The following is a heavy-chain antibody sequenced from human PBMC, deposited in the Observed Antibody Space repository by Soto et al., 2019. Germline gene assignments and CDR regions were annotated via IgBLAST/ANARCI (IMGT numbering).Heavy chain of an antibody. V-gene: IGHV4-34*01. CDR3: ARGLGTTVSTYEYDYYYGIYV. J-gene: IGHJ6*02. D-gene: IGHD4-17*01. CDR2: INHSGST. Sequence: SETLSLTCAVYGGSFSGYYWSWIRQPPGKGLEWIGEINHSGSTNYNPSLKSRVTISVDTSKNQFSLKLSSVTAADTAVYYCARGLGTTVSTYEYDYYYGIYVWGQRTTVPDSS. CDR1: GGSFSGYY.